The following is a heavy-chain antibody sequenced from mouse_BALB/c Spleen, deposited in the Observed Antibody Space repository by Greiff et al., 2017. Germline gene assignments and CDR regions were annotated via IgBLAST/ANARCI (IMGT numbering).Heavy chain of an antibody. CDR2: INPSNGRT. CDR1: GYTFTSYW. Sequence: QVQLQQPGAELVKPGASVKLSCKASGYTFTSYWMHWVKQRPGQGLEWIGEINPSNGRTNYNEKFKSKATLTVDKSSSTAYMQLSSLTSEDSAVYYCARDYGSRYFDYWGQGTTLTVSS. CDR3: ARDYGSRYFDY. V-gene: IGHV1S81*02. D-gene: IGHD1-1*01. J-gene: IGHJ2*01.